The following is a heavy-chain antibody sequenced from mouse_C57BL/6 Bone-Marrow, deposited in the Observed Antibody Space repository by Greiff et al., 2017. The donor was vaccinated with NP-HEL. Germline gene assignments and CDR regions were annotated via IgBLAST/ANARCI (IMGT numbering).Heavy chain of an antibody. CDR2: IDPSDSYT. D-gene: IGHD2-3*01. CDR3: ARDGYYGNFDV. J-gene: IGHJ1*03. CDR1: GYTFTSYW. Sequence: QVQLQQPGAELVKPGASVKLSCKASGYTFTSYWMQWVKQRPGQGLEWIGEIDPSDSYTNYNQKFKGKATLTVDTSSSTAYMQLRSLTSEDSAVYYCARDGYYGNFDVWGTGTTVTVSS. V-gene: IGHV1-50*01.